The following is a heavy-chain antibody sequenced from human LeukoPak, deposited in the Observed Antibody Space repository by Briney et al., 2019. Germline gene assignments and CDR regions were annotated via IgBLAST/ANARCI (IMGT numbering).Heavy chain of an antibody. CDR1: GYSISSGYY. Sequence: SETLSLTCTVSGYSISSGYYWGWIRQPPGKGLEWIGSIYHSGSTYYNPSLKSRVTISVDTSKNQFSLKLGSVTAADTAVYYCARDVVSSFYYYYYMDVWGKGTTVTVSS. D-gene: IGHD2-15*01. CDR3: ARDVVSSFYYYYYMDV. J-gene: IGHJ6*03. CDR2: IYHSGST. V-gene: IGHV4-38-2*02.